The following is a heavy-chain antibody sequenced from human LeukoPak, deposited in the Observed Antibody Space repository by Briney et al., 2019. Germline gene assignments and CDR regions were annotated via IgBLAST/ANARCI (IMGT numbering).Heavy chain of an antibody. J-gene: IGHJ3*01. CDR2: ISGSGGST. V-gene: IGHV3-23*01. CDR1: GFTFSGFV. D-gene: IGHD2-2*01. CDR3: AENHEHGRYAGFDF. Sequence: PGGSLRLSCAASGFTFSGFVISWVRQAPGKGPQWVADISGSGGSTYYADSVKGRFSVSRDNSKNMVYLELNSLRAEDTAVYYSAENHEHGRYAGFDFWAEGALVAVSS.